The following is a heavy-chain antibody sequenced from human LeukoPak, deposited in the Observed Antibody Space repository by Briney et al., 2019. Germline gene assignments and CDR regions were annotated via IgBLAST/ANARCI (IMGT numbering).Heavy chain of an antibody. CDR1: GGSISSYY. V-gene: IGHV4-59*08. J-gene: IGHJ4*02. CDR3: ARGDILTGSNDY. Sequence: SETLSLTCTVSGGSISSYYWSWIRQPPGKGLEWIRYIYYSGSTNYNPSLKSRVTISVDTSKNQFSLKLSSVTAADTAVYYCARGDILTGSNDYWGQGTLVTVSS. D-gene: IGHD3-9*01. CDR2: IYYSGST.